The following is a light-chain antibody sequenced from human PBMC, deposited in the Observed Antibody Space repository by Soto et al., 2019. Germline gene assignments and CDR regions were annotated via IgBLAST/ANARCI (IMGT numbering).Light chain of an antibody. J-gene: IGKJ5*01. CDR1: QSISSW. Sequence: DIQMTQSPYTLSASVGDRVTITCRASQSISSWLAWYQQKPGKAPILLIYAASSLQSGVPSRFSGSGSGTDFTLTISSLQPEDCAIYFCQQANSFPITFGQGTRLEIK. V-gene: IGKV1-12*01. CDR2: AAS. CDR3: QQANSFPIT.